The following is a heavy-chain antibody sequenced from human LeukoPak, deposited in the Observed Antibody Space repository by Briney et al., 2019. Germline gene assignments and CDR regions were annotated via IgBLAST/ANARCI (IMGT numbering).Heavy chain of an antibody. CDR2: IVVGSGNT. J-gene: IGHJ6*02. V-gene: IGHV1-58*02. CDR3: AAAYLPYYYGSGSYYKRSDYYGMDV. CDR1: RFTFTSSA. D-gene: IGHD3-10*01. Sequence: SVKVSCKSSRFTFTSSAMQSVRQARGQHLEWIGWIVVGSGNTNYAQKFQERVTITRAMSTRTAYMELSSLRSEYTAVYYCAAAYLPYYYGSGSYYKRSDYYGMDVWGQGTTVTVSS.